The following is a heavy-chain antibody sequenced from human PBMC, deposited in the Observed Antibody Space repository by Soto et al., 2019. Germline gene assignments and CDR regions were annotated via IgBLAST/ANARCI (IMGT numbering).Heavy chain of an antibody. J-gene: IGHJ4*02. CDR2: IFSNDEK. CDR1: GFSLSNARMG. D-gene: IGHD6-13*01. Sequence: SGPTLVNPTETLTLTCTVSGFSLSNARMGVSWIRQPPGKALEWLAHIFSNDEKSYSTSLKSRLTIAKDTSKSQVVLTMTNMDPVDTATYYCARIRYSSSWYDLFDYWGQRTLVTVSS. V-gene: IGHV2-26*01. CDR3: ARIRYSSSWYDLFDY.